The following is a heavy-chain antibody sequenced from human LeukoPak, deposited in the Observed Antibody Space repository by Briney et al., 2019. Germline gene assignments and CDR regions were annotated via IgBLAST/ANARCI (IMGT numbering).Heavy chain of an antibody. D-gene: IGHD3-3*01. V-gene: IGHV1-18*01. Sequence: WASVKVSCKASGYTFTSYGISWVRQAPGQGLEWMGWISAYNGNTNYAQKLQGRVTMTTDTSTSTAYMELRSLRSDDTAAYYCARGVSPYYDFWSGSEGYNWFDPWGQGTLVTVSS. CDR3: ARGVSPYYDFWSGSEGYNWFDP. CDR1: GYTFTSYG. J-gene: IGHJ5*02. CDR2: ISAYNGNT.